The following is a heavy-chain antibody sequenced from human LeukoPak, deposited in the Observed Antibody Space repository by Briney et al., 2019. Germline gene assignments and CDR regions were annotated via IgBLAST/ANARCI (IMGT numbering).Heavy chain of an antibody. CDR1: GGTFSSYA. J-gene: IGHJ5*02. D-gene: IGHD6-13*01. Sequence: ASVKVSCKASGGTFSSYAISWVRQAPGQGLEWMGRIIPILGIANYAQKFQGRVTMARNTSISTAYMELSSLRSEDTAVYYCARGSSSPKFDPWGQGTLVTVSS. CDR2: IIPILGIA. CDR3: ARGSSSPKFDP. V-gene: IGHV1-69*04.